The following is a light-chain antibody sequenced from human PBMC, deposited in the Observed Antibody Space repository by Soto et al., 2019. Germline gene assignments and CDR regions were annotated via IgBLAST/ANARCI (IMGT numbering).Light chain of an antibody. V-gene: IGLV1-40*01. CDR1: SSNIGAGYD. Sequence: QSVLTQPPSVSGGPGQRVAISCTGSSSNIGAGYDVHWYQQLPGTAPKLLIYGNSNRPSGVPDRFSGSKSGTSAPLAITGLQAEDEADYYCQSYDSSLSGWVFGGGTQLTVL. J-gene: IGLJ3*02. CDR3: QSYDSSLSGWV. CDR2: GNS.